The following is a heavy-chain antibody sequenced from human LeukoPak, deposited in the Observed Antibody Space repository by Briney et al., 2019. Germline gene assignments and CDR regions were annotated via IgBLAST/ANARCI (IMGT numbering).Heavy chain of an antibody. V-gene: IGHV3-23*01. Sequence: GGSLRLSCAASGFTFSAYGMCWVRQSPRKGLEWVSGVSGADGTTYYADSVKGRFTISRDNSKSTLYLQMNNLRAEDTAVYYCAKHWSYCSTTSCFFNYYYYYMGVWGKGTTVTVSS. CDR2: VSGADGTT. CDR1: GFTFSAYG. J-gene: IGHJ6*03. CDR3: AKHWSYCSTTSCFFNYYYYYMGV. D-gene: IGHD2-2*01.